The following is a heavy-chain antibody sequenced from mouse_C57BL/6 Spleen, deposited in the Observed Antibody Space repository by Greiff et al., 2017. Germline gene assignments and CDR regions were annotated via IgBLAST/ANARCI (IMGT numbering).Heavy chain of an antibody. J-gene: IGHJ4*01. V-gene: IGHV1-55*01. Sequence: QVQLKQPGAELVKPGASVKMSCKASGYTFTSYWITWVKQRPGQGLEWIGDIYPGSGSTNYNEKFKSKATLTVDTSSCTAYMQLSSLTSEDSAVYYCARESYGSSRYAMDYWGQGTSVTVSS. CDR3: ARESYGSSRYAMDY. CDR1: GYTFTSYW. D-gene: IGHD1-1*01. CDR2: IYPGSGST.